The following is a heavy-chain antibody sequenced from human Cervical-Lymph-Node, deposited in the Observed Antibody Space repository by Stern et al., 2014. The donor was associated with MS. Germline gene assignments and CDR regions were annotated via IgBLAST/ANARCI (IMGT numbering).Heavy chain of an antibody. D-gene: IGHD3-9*01. CDR2: IYWDDDN. J-gene: IGHJ5*02. Sequence: QVTLKESGPTLVKPTQTLTLTCTFSGFSLSTGGVGVGWIRQPPGKALEWLVLIYWDDDNHYRPSLKTRLTIAKDTSQNQVVLTMTNVDPVDTATYYCAHNDGGYDILTGYQYANWFDPWGQGTQVTVSS. CDR3: AHNDGGYDILTGYQYANWFDP. CDR1: GFSLSTGGVG. V-gene: IGHV2-5*09.